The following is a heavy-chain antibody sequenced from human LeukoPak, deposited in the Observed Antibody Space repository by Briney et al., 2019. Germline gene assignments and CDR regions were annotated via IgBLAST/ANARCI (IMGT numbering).Heavy chain of an antibody. D-gene: IGHD2-15*01. CDR2: INSDGSST. V-gene: IGHV3-74*01. CDR3: ARVSLLDPVVVAAARGDY. J-gene: IGHJ4*02. CDR1: GFTFSSYW. Sequence: PGGSLRLSCAASGFTFSSYWMHWVRQAPGKGLVWVSRINSDGSSTSYADSVKGRFTISRDNAKNTLYLQMNSLRAEDTAVYYCARVSLLDPVVVAAARGDYWGQGTLVTVSS.